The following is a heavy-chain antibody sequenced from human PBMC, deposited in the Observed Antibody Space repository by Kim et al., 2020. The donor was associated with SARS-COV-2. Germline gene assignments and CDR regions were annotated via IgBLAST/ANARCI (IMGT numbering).Heavy chain of an antibody. CDR2: ISSITSTM. Sequence: GGSLRLSCAASGFTLSSYSMSWVRQAPGKGLEWISSISSITSTMYYADSVKGRFTISRDNAKNSLYLQMNSLRDEDTAVYYCASGGYCSRTSCFNWGQGTLVTVSS. CDR1: GFTLSSYS. V-gene: IGHV3-48*02. D-gene: IGHD2-2*03. CDR3: ASGGYCSRTSCFN. J-gene: IGHJ4*02.